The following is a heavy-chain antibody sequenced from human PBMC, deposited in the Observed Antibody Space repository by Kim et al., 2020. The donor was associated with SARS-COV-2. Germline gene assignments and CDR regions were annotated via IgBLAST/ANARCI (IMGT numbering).Heavy chain of an antibody. V-gene: IGHV7-4-1*02. CDR2: ITTNTGNP. CDR3: ARDEGSYDSSGYYQHFDY. CDR1: GYTFIAYA. D-gene: IGHD3-22*01. J-gene: IGHJ4*02. Sequence: ASVKVSCKASGYTFIAYARNWVRQVPGQGLEWMGWITTNTGNPTYAQDFTGRFVFSLDTSVSTAYLQISSLKAEDTAVYYCARDEGSYDSSGYYQHFDYWGQGTLVTVSS.